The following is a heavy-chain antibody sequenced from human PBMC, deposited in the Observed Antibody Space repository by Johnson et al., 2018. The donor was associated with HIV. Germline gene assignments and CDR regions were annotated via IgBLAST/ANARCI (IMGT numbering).Heavy chain of an antibody. D-gene: IGHD2-2*01. CDR1: GFTFSSYD. J-gene: IGHJ3*02. CDR2: IGSAGET. V-gene: IGHV3-13*01. Sequence: VQLVESGGGLVQPGGSLRLSCAASGFTFSSYDMHWVRQVTGKGLEWVSAIGSAGETYYPGSVKGRFTISRDNSKNTLYLQMNSLRAEDTAVYYCARSGYCTTSSCTDDAFDIWGQGTMVTVSS. CDR3: ARSGYCTTSSCTDDAFDI.